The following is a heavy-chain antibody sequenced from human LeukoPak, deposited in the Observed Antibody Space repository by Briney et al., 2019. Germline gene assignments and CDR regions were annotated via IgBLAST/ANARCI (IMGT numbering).Heavy chain of an antibody. V-gene: IGHV1-3*01. CDR2: INAGNGNT. D-gene: IGHD3-9*01. CDR3: ASENYDILTGYYDRPGGYYYYYGMDV. Sequence: GASVKVSCKASGYTFTSYAMHWVRQAPGQRLEWMGWINAGNGNTKYSQKFQGRVTITRDTSASTVYMELSSLRSEDTAVYYCASENYDILTGYYDRPGGYYYYYGMDVWGKGTTVTVSS. J-gene: IGHJ6*04. CDR1: GYTFTSYA.